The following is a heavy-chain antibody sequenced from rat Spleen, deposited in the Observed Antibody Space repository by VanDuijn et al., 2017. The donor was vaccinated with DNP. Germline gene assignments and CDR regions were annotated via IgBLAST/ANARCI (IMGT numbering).Heavy chain of an antibody. D-gene: IGHD1-4*01. Sequence: EVQLVESGGGLVQPGRSLKLSCAASGFTFSDYAMAWVRQAPKKGLEWVATIIYDGSSTYYRDSVKGRFTISRANAKSTLYLQMDRLRSEDTATYYGARQDYPGIWDAWGQGASVTVSS. CDR2: IIYDGSST. CDR3: ARQDYPGIWDA. V-gene: IGHV5-17*01. J-gene: IGHJ4*01. CDR1: GFTFSDYA.